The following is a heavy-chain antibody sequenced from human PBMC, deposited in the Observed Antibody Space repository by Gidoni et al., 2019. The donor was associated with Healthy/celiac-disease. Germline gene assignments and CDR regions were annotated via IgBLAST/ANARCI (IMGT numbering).Heavy chain of an antibody. CDR3: AKAYSSSSKGYYYGMDV. V-gene: IGHV3-9*01. Sequence: EVQLVESGGGLVQPGRSLRLSCAASGFTFDDYAMHWVRQAPGKGLEWVSGISWNSGSIGDADSVKGRFTISRDNAKNSLYLQMNSLRAEDTDLYYCAKAYSSSSKGYYYGMDVWGQGTTVTVSS. J-gene: IGHJ6*02. CDR2: ISWNSGSI. D-gene: IGHD6-6*01. CDR1: GFTFDDYA.